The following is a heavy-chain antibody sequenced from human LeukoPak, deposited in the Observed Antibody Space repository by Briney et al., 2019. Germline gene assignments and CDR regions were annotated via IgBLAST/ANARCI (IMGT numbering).Heavy chain of an antibody. CDR1: GGSISSYY. CDR3: ARQDYYDSSGFKGRAFDI. CDR2: VYGSGST. J-gene: IGHJ3*02. V-gene: IGHV4-59*08. Sequence: PSETLSLTCTVSGGSISSYYWSWIRQPPGKGLEWIGYVYGSGSTIYNPSLKSRLTISLDTSKSHFSLNLSSVTAADTAVYYCARQDYYDSSGFKGRAFDIWGQGTMVAVSS. D-gene: IGHD3-22*01.